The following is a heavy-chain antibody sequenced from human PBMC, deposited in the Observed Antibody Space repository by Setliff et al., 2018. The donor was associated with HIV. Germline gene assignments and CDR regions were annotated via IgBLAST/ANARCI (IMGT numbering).Heavy chain of an antibody. D-gene: IGHD6-19*01. CDR1: GFTFINFD. V-gene: IGHV3-23*01. J-gene: IGHJ3*02. CDR2: ITGFGGRT. CDR3: AKVEKYNSAWYAPMSDPFDI. Sequence: GSLRLSCAASGFTFINFDLSWVRQAPGKGLEWVSTITGFGGRTYYADSVKGRFTISKDTSNNTLYLQMNSLRADDTALYYCAKVEKYNSAWYAPMSDPFDIWGQGTMVTVSS.